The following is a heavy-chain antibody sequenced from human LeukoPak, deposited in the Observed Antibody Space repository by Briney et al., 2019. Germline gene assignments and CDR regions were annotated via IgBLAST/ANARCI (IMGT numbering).Heavy chain of an antibody. J-gene: IGHJ4*02. V-gene: IGHV4-59*12. D-gene: IGHD3-16*02. CDR1: GGSISSYY. Sequence: SETLSLTCTVSGGSISSYYWSWIRQPPGKGLEWIGYIYYSGSTYYNPSLKSRVTISVDTSKNQFSLKLSSVTAADTAVYYCARLNGYPYYFDYWGQGTLVTVSS. CDR3: ARLNGYPYYFDY. CDR2: IYYSGST.